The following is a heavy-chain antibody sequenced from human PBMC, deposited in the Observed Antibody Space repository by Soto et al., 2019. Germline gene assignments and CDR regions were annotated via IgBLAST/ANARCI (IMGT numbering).Heavy chain of an antibody. CDR3: ASSYGDHPGADYYYYYYMDV. CDR1: GFTFSSYW. V-gene: IGHV3-7*01. D-gene: IGHD4-17*01. J-gene: IGHJ6*03. CDR2: IKQDGSEK. Sequence: PGGSLRLSCAASGFTFSSYWMSWVRQAPGKGLEWVANIKQDGSEKYYVDSVKGRFTISRDNAKNSLYLQMNSLRAEDTAVYYCASSYGDHPGADYYYYYYMDVWGKGTTVTVSS.